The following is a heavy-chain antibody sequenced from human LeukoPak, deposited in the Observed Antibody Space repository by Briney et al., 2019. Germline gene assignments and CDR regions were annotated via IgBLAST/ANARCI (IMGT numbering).Heavy chain of an antibody. D-gene: IGHD3-22*01. CDR2: ITGRGRST. CDR1: GFPFSSYN. CDR3: ARALYDSGGYYSDY. V-gene: IGHV3-48*02. J-gene: IGHJ4*02. Sequence: GGSLRLSCAASGFPFSSYNMNWVRQAPGKGLEWVSAITGRGRSTYYADSVKGRFTISRDNAKNSLYLQMNSLRDEDTAVYYCARALYDSGGYYSDYWGQGTLVTVSS.